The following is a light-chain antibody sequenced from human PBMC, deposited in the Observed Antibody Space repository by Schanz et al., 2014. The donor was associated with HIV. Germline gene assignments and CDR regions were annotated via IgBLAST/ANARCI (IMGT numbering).Light chain of an antibody. Sequence: QSVLTQPASVSGSPGQSITISCTGTGSDVGGYNYVSWYQQHPDKAPKLMIYDVRDRPSGVPDRLSGSKSGNTASLTISGLQAEDEAVYYCCSYAGSYTWVFGGGTKLTVL. V-gene: IGLV2-11*01. CDR2: DVR. J-gene: IGLJ3*02. CDR1: GSDVGGYNY. CDR3: CSYAGSYTWV.